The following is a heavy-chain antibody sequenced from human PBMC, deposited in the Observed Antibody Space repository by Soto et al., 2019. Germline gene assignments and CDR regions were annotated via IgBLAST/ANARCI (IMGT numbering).Heavy chain of an antibody. D-gene: IGHD3-3*01. V-gene: IGHV1-18*01. CDR2: ISAYNGNT. Sequence: ASVEVSCKGSGYTFTSYCISWVLQAPGQGLEWMGWISAYNGNTNYAQKLQGRVTMTTDTSTSTAYMELRSLRSDDTAVYYCARARGLRFLEWPPGYWGQGTLVTVSS. CDR3: ARARGLRFLEWPPGY. J-gene: IGHJ4*02. CDR1: GYTFTSYC.